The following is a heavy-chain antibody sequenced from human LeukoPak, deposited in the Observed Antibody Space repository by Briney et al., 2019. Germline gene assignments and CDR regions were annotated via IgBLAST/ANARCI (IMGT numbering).Heavy chain of an antibody. CDR1: GGSISGSSYY. Sequence: SETLSLTCTVSGGSISGSSYYWGWVRQPPGKGLEWIGCIYYSGITYYNPSLKSRVTISVDTSKNQFSLKLSSVTAADTAVYYCASSSYYYGSGSYYSVRPPFDYWGQGTLVTVSS. D-gene: IGHD3-10*01. J-gene: IGHJ4*02. CDR3: ASSSYYYGSGSYYSVRPPFDY. CDR2: IYYSGIT. V-gene: IGHV4-39*01.